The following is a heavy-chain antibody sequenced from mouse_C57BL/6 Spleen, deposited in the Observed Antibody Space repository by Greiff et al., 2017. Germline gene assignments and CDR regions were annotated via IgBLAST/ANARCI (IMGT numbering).Heavy chain of an antibody. J-gene: IGHJ4*01. CDR2: IYPGDGDT. CDR1: GYAFSSSW. CDR3: ARRGYDGGNYAMDY. Sequence: VQLQQSGPELVKPGASVKISCKASGYAFSSSWMNWVKQRPGKGLEWIGRIYPGDGDTNYNGKFKGKATLTADKSSGTAYMQLSSLTSEDSAVYFCARRGYDGGNYAMDYWGQGTSVTVSS. V-gene: IGHV1-82*01. D-gene: IGHD2-2*01.